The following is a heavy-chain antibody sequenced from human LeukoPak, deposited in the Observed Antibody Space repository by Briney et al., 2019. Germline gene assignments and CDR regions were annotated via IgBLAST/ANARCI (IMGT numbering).Heavy chain of an antibody. CDR2: IYTSGST. Sequence: SETLSLTCTVSSGSLGSYYWNWLRQPAGKGLEWIGHIYTSGSTNYNPSLKSRVTMSVDTSKNQFSLKLNSVTAADTAFYYCAREYSSSSGKALDYWGQGSLVTVSS. CDR3: AREYSSSSGKALDY. D-gene: IGHD6-6*01. CDR1: SGSLGSYY. V-gene: IGHV4-4*07. J-gene: IGHJ4*02.